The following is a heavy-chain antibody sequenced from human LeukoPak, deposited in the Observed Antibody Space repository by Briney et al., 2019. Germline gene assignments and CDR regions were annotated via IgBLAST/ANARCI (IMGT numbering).Heavy chain of an antibody. J-gene: IGHJ4*02. CDR1: GGTFSSYA. CDR3: ARCRLPIAAAPDY. Sequence: GASVKVSCKASGGTFSSYAISWVRQAPGQGFEWMGGIIPIFGTANYAQKFQGRVTITADESTSTAYMELSSLRSEDTAVYYCARCRLPIAAAPDYWGQGTLVTVSS. D-gene: IGHD6-13*01. V-gene: IGHV1-69*13. CDR2: IIPIFGTA.